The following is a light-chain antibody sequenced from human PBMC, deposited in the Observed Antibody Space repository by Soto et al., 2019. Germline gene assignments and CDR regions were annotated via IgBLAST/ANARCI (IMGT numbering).Light chain of an antibody. CDR2: EVT. J-gene: IGLJ1*01. CDR3: SSYTSSTDYV. V-gene: IGLV2-14*01. CDR1: TSDFGFYNY. Sequence: QSALTQPASVSGSPGQSITISCTGTTSDFGFYNYVSWYQHHPGKAPKLLIYEVTNRHSGVSNRFSGSKSGNTASLTISGLQAEDEYDYYCSSYTSSTDYVFGTGTKLTVL.